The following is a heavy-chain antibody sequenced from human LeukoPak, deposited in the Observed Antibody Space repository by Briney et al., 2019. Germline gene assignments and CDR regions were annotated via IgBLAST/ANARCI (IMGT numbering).Heavy chain of an antibody. CDR2: ISSSGSTI. J-gene: IGHJ6*03. V-gene: IGHV3-48*03. CDR3: AASGYDYDYYYYMDV. D-gene: IGHD5-12*01. Sequence: PGGSLRLSCVASGFTFSSYDMHWVRQAPGKGLEWVSYISSSGSTIYYADSVKGRFTISRDNAKNSLYLQMNSLRADDTAVYYCAASGYDYDYYYYMDVWGKGTTVTISS. CDR1: GFTFSSYD.